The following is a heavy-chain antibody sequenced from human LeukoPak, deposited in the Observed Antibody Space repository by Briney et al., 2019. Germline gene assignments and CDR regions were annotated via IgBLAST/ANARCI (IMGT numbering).Heavy chain of an antibody. CDR2: IIPVFDTA. J-gene: IGHJ4*02. V-gene: IGHV1-69*05. CDR1: GDTFSNYD. Sequence: ASVKVSCEASGDTFSNYDVTWVRQAPGPGLEWMGRIIPVFDTAKYAQNFQGRVTMTTDESSSTAYMELYSLRSEDTAVYYCALSAEKQLVYFDFWGQGTLVTVSS. D-gene: IGHD6-13*01. CDR3: ALSAEKQLVYFDF.